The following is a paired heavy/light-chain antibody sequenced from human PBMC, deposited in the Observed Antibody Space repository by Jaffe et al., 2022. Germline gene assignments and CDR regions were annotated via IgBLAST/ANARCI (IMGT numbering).Heavy chain of an antibody. J-gene: IGHJ4*02. CDR1: GFTFSSYA. D-gene: IGHD6-19*01. Sequence: EVQLLESGGGLVQPGGSLRLSCAASGFTFSSYAMSWVRQAPGKGLEWVSAISGSGGSTYYADSVKGRFTISRDNSKNTLYLQMNSLRAEDTAVYYCAKDQGLSLFDSSGWNTAPDYWGQGTLVTVSS. CDR3: AKDQGLSLFDSSGWNTAPDY. V-gene: IGHV3-23*01. CDR2: ISGSGGST.
Light chain of an antibody. CDR1: SSNIGSNY. J-gene: IGLJ3*02. Sequence: QSVLTQPPSASGTPGQRVTISCSGSSSNIGSNYVYWYQQLPGTAPKLLIYRNNQRPSGVPDRFSGSKSGTSASLAISGLRSEDEADYYCAAWDDSLSGPGEVFGGGTKLTVL. CDR3: AAWDDSLSGPGEV. CDR2: RNN. V-gene: IGLV1-47*01.